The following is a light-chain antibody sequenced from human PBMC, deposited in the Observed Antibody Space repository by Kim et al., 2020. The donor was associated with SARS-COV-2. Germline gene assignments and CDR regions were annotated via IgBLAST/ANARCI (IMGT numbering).Light chain of an antibody. J-gene: IGKJ1*01. CDR3: QQYYSYPWT. V-gene: IGKV1-8*01. Sequence: ATTGDRVTITCRASQGISSYLAWYQQKPGKAPKLLIYAASTLQSGVPSRFSGSGSGTDFTLTISCLQSEDFATYYCQQYYSYPWTFGQGTKVDIK. CDR1: QGISSY. CDR2: AAS.